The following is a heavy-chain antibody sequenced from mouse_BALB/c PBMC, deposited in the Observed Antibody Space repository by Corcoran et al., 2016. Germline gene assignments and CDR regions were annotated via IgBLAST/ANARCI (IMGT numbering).Heavy chain of an antibody. CDR2: INPYNDGT. D-gene: IGHD1-1*01. V-gene: IGHV1S136*01. CDR1: GYTFTSYV. J-gene: IGHJ3*01. CDR3: ARSGIYYYGSSFAY. Sequence: EVQLQQSGPELVKPGASVKMSCKASGYTFTSYVMHWVKQKPGQGLEWIGYINPYNDGTKYNEKFKGKATLTSDKSSSTAYMELSSLTSEDSAVYYCARSGIYYYGSSFAYWGQGTLVTVSA.